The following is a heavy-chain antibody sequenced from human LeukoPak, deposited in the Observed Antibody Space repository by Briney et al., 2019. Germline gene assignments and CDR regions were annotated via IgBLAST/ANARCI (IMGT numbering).Heavy chain of an antibody. CDR2: IWYDGSNK. J-gene: IGHJ4*02. CDR1: GFTFSSYG. V-gene: IGHV3-33*01. CDR3: AREARDGYNSYSDY. Sequence: PGRSLRLSCAASGFTFSSYGMHWVRQAPGKGLEWVAVIWYDGSNKYYADSVKGRFTISRDNSKNTLYLQMNSLRAEDTAVYYCAREARDGYNSYSDYWGQGTLVTVSS. D-gene: IGHD5-24*01.